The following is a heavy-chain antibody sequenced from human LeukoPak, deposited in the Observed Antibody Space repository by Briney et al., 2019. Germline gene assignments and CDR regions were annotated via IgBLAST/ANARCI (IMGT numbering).Heavy chain of an antibody. CDR3: AKVGIAGATRWFDP. CDR2: ISGSGGGT. D-gene: IGHD1-26*01. Sequence: GGSLRLSCAASGFTFRSYAMSWFRQAPGQGLEWVSDISGSGGGTHYADSVKGRLTISRDNSKNTLHLHMKSLRAEDTAVYYCAKVGIAGATRWFDPWGQGTLVTVSS. V-gene: IGHV3-23*01. CDR1: GFTFRSYA. J-gene: IGHJ5*02.